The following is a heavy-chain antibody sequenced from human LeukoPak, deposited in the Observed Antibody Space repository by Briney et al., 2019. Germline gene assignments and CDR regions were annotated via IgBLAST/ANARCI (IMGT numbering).Heavy chain of an antibody. CDR3: TRHQGAGGSGVDY. CDR2: IRTKPNSYAT. Sequence: GGSLRLSCAASGFIFSGSAMHWVRQASGKGLEWVGRIRTKPNSYATAYAASVKGRFTISRDDSKNTVYLQMNSLKTEDTAVYYCTRHQGAGGSGVDYWGQGTLVTVSS. V-gene: IGHV3-73*01. J-gene: IGHJ4*02. D-gene: IGHD2-15*01. CDR1: GFIFSGSA.